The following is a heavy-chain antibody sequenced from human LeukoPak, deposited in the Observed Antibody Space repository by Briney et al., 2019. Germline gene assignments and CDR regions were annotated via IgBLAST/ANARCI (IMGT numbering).Heavy chain of an antibody. CDR1: GYSFTSYW. V-gene: IGHV5-51*01. Sequence: GESLKISCKGSGYSFTSYWIVWVRQMPGKGLEWMGIIYPGDSDTRYSPSFQGQVTISADKSISTAYLQWSSLKASDTAMYYCARHEYSSSWYGSWFHPWGQGTLVTVSS. CDR3: ARHEYSSSWYGSWFHP. CDR2: IYPGDSDT. J-gene: IGHJ5*02. D-gene: IGHD6-13*01.